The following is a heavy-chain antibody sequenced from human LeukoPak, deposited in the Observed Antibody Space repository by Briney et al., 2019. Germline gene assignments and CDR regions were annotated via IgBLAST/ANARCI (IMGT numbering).Heavy chain of an antibody. CDR3: ARRGIGSSWNSYRDV. Sequence: GESLKISCKGSGYSFTSYWIGWVRQMPGKGLEWMGIIYPGDSDTRYSPSFQGQVTISADKSISTAYLQWSSLKASDTAMYYCARRGIGSSWNSYRDVWGKGTTVTVSS. J-gene: IGHJ6*03. V-gene: IGHV5-51*01. D-gene: IGHD6-13*01. CDR2: IYPGDSDT. CDR1: GYSFTSYW.